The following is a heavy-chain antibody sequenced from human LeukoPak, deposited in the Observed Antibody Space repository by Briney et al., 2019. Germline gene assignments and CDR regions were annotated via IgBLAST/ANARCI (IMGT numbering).Heavy chain of an antibody. CDR2: INHSGST. CDR3: ARFRTIFGVVRFDY. CDR1: GGSFGGYY. Sequence: PSETLSLTCAVYGGSFGGYYWSWIRQPPGKGLEWIGEINHSGSTNYNPSLKSRVTISVDTSKNQFSLKLSSVTAADTAVYYCARFRTIFGVVRFDYWGQGTLVTVSS. V-gene: IGHV4-34*01. D-gene: IGHD3-3*01. J-gene: IGHJ4*02.